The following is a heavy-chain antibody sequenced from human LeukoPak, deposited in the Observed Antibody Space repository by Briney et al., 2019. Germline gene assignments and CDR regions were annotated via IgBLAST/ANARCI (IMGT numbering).Heavy chain of an antibody. CDR3: TTDEDWNYARKDV. V-gene: IGHV3-15*07. CDR2: IKSKADGETI. J-gene: IGHJ6*02. D-gene: IGHD1-7*01. Sequence: GGSLRLSCAASGFTFTNAWMNWVRQAPGKGLEWVGRIKSKADGETIDYAAPVKGRFTFSRDDSKSTLYLQMNSLKIEDTAVYYCTTDEDWNYARKDVWGQGATVIVSS. CDR1: GFTFTNAW.